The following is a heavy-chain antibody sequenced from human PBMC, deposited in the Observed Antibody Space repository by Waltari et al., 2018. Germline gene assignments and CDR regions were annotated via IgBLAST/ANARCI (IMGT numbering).Heavy chain of an antibody. CDR2: INSDGGAT. J-gene: IGHJ4*02. D-gene: IGHD2-21*02. Sequence: EMQLVESGGGLVQPGGSLRLSCAASGFTFSSYWMHWVRQFPGKGLEGVSSINSDGGATAYAGSVKGRFTISRDNAKNTLYLQMNSLRAEDTAVYYCASCPYCGGDCCPFNYWGQGTLVSVSS. V-gene: IGHV3-74*01. CDR1: GFTFSSYW. CDR3: ASCPYCGGDCCPFNY.